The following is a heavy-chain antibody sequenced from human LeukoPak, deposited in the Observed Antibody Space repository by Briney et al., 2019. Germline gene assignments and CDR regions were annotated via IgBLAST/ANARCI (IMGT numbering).Heavy chain of an antibody. CDR3: ARGGGDIVVVPAAKGALMDV. V-gene: IGHV3-11*04. CDR1: GFTFSDYY. Sequence: GGSLRLSCAASGFTFSDYYMSWFRQAPGKGLEWVSYISSSGSTIYYADSVKGRFTISRDNAKNSLYLQMNSLRAEDTAVYYCARGGGDIVVVPAAKGALMDVWGKGTTVTVSS. D-gene: IGHD2-2*01. CDR2: ISSSGSTI. J-gene: IGHJ6*03.